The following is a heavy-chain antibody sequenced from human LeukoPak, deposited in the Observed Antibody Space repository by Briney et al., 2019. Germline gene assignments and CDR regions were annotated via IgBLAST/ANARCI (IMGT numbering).Heavy chain of an antibody. V-gene: IGHV4-61*02. CDR2: THTSGST. D-gene: IGHD2-2*01. Sequence: SETLSLTCTVSGDSISSNSNYYWSWIREPAGKGLEWIGRTHTSGSTTYNPSLKSRVTISVDTSKNQFSLELSSVTAADTAVYYCARHHYQLSALDYWGQGTLVTVSS. CDR3: ARHHYQLSALDY. J-gene: IGHJ4*02. CDR1: GDSISSNSNYY.